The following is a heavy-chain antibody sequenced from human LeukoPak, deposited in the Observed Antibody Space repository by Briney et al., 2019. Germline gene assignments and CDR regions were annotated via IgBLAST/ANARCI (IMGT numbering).Heavy chain of an antibody. CDR2: INPNSGGT. Sequence: ASVQVSCKASGYTFTGYYMHWVRQAPGQGLEWMGWINPNSGGTNYAQKFQGWVTMTRDTSISTAYMELSRLRSDDTAVYYCARQAAAVNWFDPWGQGTLVTVSS. D-gene: IGHD6-13*01. V-gene: IGHV1-2*04. CDR3: ARQAAAVNWFDP. J-gene: IGHJ5*02. CDR1: GYTFTGYY.